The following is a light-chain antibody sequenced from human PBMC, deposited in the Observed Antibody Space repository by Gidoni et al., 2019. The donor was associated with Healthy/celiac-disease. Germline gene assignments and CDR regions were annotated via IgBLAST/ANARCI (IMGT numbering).Light chain of an antibody. J-gene: IGLJ1*01. V-gene: IGLV1-44*01. CDR3: AAWDDSLNGPYV. CDR1: SSNIGSNT. CDR2: SNN. Sequence: QSVLTQPPSASGTPGQRVTIACSGSSSNIGSNTVNCYQQLPGTAPKLLIYSNNQRPSGVPDRFSGSKSGTSASLAISGLQSEDEADYYCAAWDDSLNGPYVFGTGTKVTVL.